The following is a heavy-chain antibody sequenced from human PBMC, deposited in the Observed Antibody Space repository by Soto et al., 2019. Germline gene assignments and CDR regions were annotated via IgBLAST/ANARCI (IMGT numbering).Heavy chain of an antibody. V-gene: IGHV4-34*01. J-gene: IGHJ5*02. CDR3: ARGYCSSTSCYPDFTDGGDP. CDR1: GGSFSGYY. D-gene: IGHD2-2*01. CDR2: INHSGST. Sequence: SETLSLTCAVYGGSFSGYYWSWIRQPPGKGLEWIGEINHSGSTNYNPSLKSRVTISVDTSKNQFSLKLSSVTAADTAVYYCARGYCSSTSCYPDFTDGGDPWGQGTLVTVSS.